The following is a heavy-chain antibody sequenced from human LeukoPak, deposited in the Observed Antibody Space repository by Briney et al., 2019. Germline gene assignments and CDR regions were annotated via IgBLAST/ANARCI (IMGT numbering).Heavy chain of an antibody. CDR1: GFTFSSYG. CDR2: IRYDGSNK. D-gene: IGHD6-13*01. V-gene: IGHV3-30*02. CDR3: AREDSGSWAYYYYYMDV. Sequence: GGSLRLSCAASGFTFSSYGMHWVRQAPGKGLEWVAFIRYDGSNKYYADSVEGRFTISRDNAKNSLYLQMNSLRAEDTAVYYCAREDSGSWAYYYYYMDVWGKGTTVTISS. J-gene: IGHJ6*03.